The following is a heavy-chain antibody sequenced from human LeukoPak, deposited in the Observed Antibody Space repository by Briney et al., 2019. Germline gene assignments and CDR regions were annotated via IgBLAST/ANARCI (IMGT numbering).Heavy chain of an antibody. CDR3: AKDGAAAGGGLDH. CDR1: GFDVSSKF. V-gene: IGHV3-53*01. CDR2: IYSGGLT. Sequence: GGSLRLSCAASGFDVSSKFMTWVRQAPGKGLEWVSVIYSGGLTFYADSVQGRFTISRDNSKNTVYLHMNDLKADDTAVYYCAKDGAAAGGGLDHWGQGTLVIVSS. D-gene: IGHD6-13*01. J-gene: IGHJ4*02.